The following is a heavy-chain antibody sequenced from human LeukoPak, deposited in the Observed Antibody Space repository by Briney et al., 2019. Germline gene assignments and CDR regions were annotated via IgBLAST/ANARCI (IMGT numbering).Heavy chain of an antibody. CDR3: AREYYYDSSGFNWFDP. Sequence: GGSLRLSCAASGFTFSSYEMNWVRQAPGKGLEWVSYISSSGSTIYYADSVKGRFTISRDNAKNSLYLQMNSLRAEDTAVYYCAREYYYDSSGFNWFDPWGQGTLVTVSS. CDR2: ISSSGSTI. CDR1: GFTFSSYE. J-gene: IGHJ5*02. D-gene: IGHD3-22*01. V-gene: IGHV3-48*03.